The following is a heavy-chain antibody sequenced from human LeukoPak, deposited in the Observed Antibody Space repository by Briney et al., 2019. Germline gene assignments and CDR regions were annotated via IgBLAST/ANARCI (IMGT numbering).Heavy chain of an antibody. Sequence: GGSLRLSCAASGFTFSSYSMSWVRQAPGKGLEWVSAISASGDVTFYADSLRGRFTISRDNSKSTLYLQMNGLRAEDTAIFYCAKSLFTSATGTGRAFHIWGQGTRVTVSS. D-gene: IGHD1-1*01. CDR2: ISASGDVT. V-gene: IGHV3-23*01. J-gene: IGHJ3*02. CDR3: AKSLFTSATGTGRAFHI. CDR1: GFTFSSYS.